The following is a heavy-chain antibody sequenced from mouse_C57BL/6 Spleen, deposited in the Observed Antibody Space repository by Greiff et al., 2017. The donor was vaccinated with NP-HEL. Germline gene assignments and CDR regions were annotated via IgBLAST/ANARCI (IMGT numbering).Heavy chain of an antibody. CDR2: INPSNGGT. CDR3: ARCGIITKYYFDY. CDR1: GYTFTSYW. V-gene: IGHV1-53*01. J-gene: IGHJ2*01. D-gene: IGHD1-1*01. Sequence: VQLQQSGTELVKPGASVKLSCKASGYTFTSYWMHWVKQRPGQGLEWIGNINPSNGGTNYNEKFKSKATLTVDKSSSTAYMQLSSLTSEDSAVYYCARCGIITKYYFDYWGQGTTLTVSS.